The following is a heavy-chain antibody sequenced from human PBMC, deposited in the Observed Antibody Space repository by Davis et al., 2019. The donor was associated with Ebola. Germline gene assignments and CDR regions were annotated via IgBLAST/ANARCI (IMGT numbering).Heavy chain of an antibody. D-gene: IGHD2-2*02. CDR1: GFTFSSYA. Sequence: GESLKISCAASGFTFSSYAMSWVRQAPGKGLEWVSGITGSGSSTYYADSVKGRFTISRDNSKSTLYLQMNSLRAEDTAVYYCAKAYCGSTSCYTWAFDYWGQGTLVTVSS. CDR3: AKAYCGSTSCYTWAFDY. V-gene: IGHV3-23*01. J-gene: IGHJ4*02. CDR2: ITGSGSST.